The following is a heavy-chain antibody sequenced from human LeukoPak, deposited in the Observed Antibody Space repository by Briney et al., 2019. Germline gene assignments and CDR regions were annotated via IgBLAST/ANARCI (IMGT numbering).Heavy chain of an antibody. D-gene: IGHD4-17*01. V-gene: IGHV1-58*02. CDR2: IVVGSGNT. CDR1: GFTFTSSA. J-gene: IGHJ3*02. Sequence: ASVKVSCKASGFTFTSSAMQWVRQARGQRLEWIGWIVVGSGNTNYAQKFQERVTITRDMSTSTAYMELSSLRSEDTVVYYCAAESEAGFYYGAPLAFDIWGQGTMVTVSS. CDR3: AAESEAGFYYGAPLAFDI.